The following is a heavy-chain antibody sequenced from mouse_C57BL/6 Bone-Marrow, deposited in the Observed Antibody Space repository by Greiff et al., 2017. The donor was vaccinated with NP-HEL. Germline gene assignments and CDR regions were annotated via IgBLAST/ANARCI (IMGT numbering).Heavy chain of an antibody. CDR3: ARNFNYSNGNWYFDV. J-gene: IGHJ1*03. CDR2: IWTGGGT. V-gene: IGHV2-9-1*01. Sequence: VQLVESGPGLVAPSQSLSITCTVSGFSLTSYAISWVRQPPGKGLEWLGVIWTGGGTNYNSALKSRLSISKDNSKSQVFLKMNSLQTDDTARYYCARNFNYSNGNWYFDVWGTGTTVTVSS. D-gene: IGHD2-5*01. CDR1: GFSLTSYA.